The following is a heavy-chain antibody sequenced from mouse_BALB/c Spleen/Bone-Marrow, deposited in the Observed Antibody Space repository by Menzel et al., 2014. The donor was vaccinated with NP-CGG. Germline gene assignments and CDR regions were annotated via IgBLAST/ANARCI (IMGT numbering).Heavy chain of an antibody. J-gene: IGHJ4*01. D-gene: IGHD2-3*01. V-gene: IGHV7-3*02. CDR1: GFTFTDYY. Sequence: DVKLVESGGGLVQPGSSLGLSCATSGFTFTDYYMNWVRQPPGKALEWLGFIRNKANGYTTEFSASVKGRFTISRDNSQSILYLQMNTLRAEDSATYYCARYDGYSDNAMDYWGQGTSVTVSS. CDR3: ARYDGYSDNAMDY. CDR2: IRNKANGYTT.